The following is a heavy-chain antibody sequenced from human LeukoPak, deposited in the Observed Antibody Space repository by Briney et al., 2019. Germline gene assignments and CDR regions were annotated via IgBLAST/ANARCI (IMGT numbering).Heavy chain of an antibody. CDR1: GYTFSYYA. CDR2: INAGNGNT. V-gene: IGHV1-3*01. Sequence: ASVKVSCKASGYTFSYYAIHWVRQAPGQRLEWMGWINAGNGNTENSQKFQGRVTITRDTSASTAYMELSSLRSEDTAVYYCARVWQSLDYFSWFDPWGQGTLVTVSS. D-gene: IGHD4/OR15-4a*01. J-gene: IGHJ5*02. CDR3: ARVWQSLDYFSWFDP.